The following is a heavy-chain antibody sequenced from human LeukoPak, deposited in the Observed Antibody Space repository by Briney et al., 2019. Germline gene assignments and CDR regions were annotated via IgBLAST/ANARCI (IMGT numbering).Heavy chain of an antibody. V-gene: IGHV3-9*01. D-gene: IGHD2-21*02. J-gene: IGHJ4*02. CDR1: GFIFDDYD. CDR2: ISWSGGAL. CDR3: AKGSAAGVTD. Sequence: GRSLRLSCVVSGFIFDDYDMHWVRQAPGKGLEWVSGISWSGGALAYADSVKGRVTISRDNDKNSLYLRMNSLRAEDTALYYCAKGSAAGVTDWGRGTLVIVSS.